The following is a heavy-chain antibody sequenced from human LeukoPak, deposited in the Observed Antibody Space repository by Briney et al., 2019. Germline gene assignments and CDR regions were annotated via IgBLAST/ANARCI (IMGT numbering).Heavy chain of an antibody. J-gene: IGHJ4*02. CDR2: ISGSGGST. CDR3: AKDSKLRYFDWLFLFDY. CDR1: GFTFSSYA. Sequence: GGSLRLSCAASGFTFSSYAMSWVRQAPGKGLEWVSAISGSGGSTYYADPVKGRFTISRDNSKNALYLQMNSLRAEDTAVYYCAKDSKLRYFDWLFLFDYWGQGTLVTVSS. V-gene: IGHV3-23*01. D-gene: IGHD3-9*01.